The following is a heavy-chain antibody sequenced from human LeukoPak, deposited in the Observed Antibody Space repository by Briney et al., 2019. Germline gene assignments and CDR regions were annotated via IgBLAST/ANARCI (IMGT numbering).Heavy chain of an antibody. CDR2: INPNSGGA. CDR3: ARESEYGFTFDY. D-gene: IGHD3-10*01. V-gene: IGHV1-2*02. J-gene: IGHJ4*02. CDR1: GYTFTGYY. Sequence: ASVKVSCKASGYTFTGYYMHWVRQAPGQGLEWMGWINPNSGGANYAQKFQGRVTMTRDTSISTAYMELSRLRSDDTAVYYCARESEYGFTFDYWGQGTLVTVSS.